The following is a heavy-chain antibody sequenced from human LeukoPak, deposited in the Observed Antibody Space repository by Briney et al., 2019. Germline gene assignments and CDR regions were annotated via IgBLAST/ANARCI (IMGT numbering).Heavy chain of an antibody. CDR1: GFTFSFFG. V-gene: IGHV3-30*02. D-gene: IGHD2-2*02. Sequence: GESLRLSXATSGFTFSFFGMHWVRQAPGKGLEWVAFIQYDGSYKFYADSVQGRFSISRDNPKSTLFPQMNSLRPDDTALYYCAKTSDQLLYSKFDFWGQGTLVTVSS. J-gene: IGHJ4*02. CDR2: IQYDGSYK. CDR3: AKTSDQLLYSKFDF.